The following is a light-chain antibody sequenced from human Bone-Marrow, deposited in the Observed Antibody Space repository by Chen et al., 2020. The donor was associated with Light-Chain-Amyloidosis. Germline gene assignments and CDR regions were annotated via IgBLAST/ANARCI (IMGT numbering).Light chain of an antibody. CDR2: RDT. CDR3: QSADSSGTYEVI. CDR1: DLPTKY. Sequence: SYELTHPPSVSVSPGQPARLTCSGDDLPTKYAYWYQQKPGQAPVLVIHRDTERPSGISERCSGSSSGTTATLTISGVQAEDEADYHCQSADSSGTYEVIFGGGTKLTVL. V-gene: IGLV3-25*03. J-gene: IGLJ2*01.